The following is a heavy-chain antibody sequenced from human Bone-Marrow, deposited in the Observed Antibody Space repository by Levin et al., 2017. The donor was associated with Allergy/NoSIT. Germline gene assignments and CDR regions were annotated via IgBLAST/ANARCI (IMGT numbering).Heavy chain of an antibody. Sequence: PGGSLRLSCAASGFSFSNSALTWVRQPPGRGPEWVSAISGSGLSTYYADSVKGRFTISRDNSKNTLYLQMNSLRAEDTAVYYCAKSTPADGDSWGQGTLVTVSS. CDR2: ISGSGLST. CDR3: AKSTPADGDS. V-gene: IGHV3-23*01. J-gene: IGHJ4*02. CDR1: GFSFSNSA. D-gene: IGHD5-24*01.